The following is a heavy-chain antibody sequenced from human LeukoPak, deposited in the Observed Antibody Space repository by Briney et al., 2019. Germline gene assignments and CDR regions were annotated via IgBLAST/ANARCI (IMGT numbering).Heavy chain of an antibody. CDR3: ARDSYYYDSSGYWFDP. J-gene: IGHJ5*02. V-gene: IGHV4-59*01. CDR1: GGSISSYY. Sequence: PSETLSLTCTVSGGSISSYYWSWIRQPPGKGLEWIGYIYYSGSTNYNPSLKSRVTISADTSKNQFSLKLSSVTAADTAVYYCARDSYYYDSSGYWFDPWGQGTLVTVSS. CDR2: IYYSGST. D-gene: IGHD3-22*01.